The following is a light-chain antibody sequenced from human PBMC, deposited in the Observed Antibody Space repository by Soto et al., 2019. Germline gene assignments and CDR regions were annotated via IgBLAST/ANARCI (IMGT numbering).Light chain of an antibody. CDR2: DTS. CDR1: QSVSIK. CDR3: QQYNNWPTIT. J-gene: IGKJ5*01. V-gene: IGKV3-15*01. Sequence: EIVMTQSPATMSLPPWERATLSCRSSQSVSIKLAWYQQKPGQAPRLLIYDTSTRATGIPARFSGSGSGTEFTLTISSLQSEDFAVYYCQQYNNWPTITFGQGTRLEIK.